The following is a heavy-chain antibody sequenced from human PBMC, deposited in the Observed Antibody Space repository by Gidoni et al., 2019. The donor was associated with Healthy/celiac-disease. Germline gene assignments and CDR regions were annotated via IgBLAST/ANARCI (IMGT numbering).Heavy chain of an antibody. V-gene: IGHV3-30*04. Sequence: QVQLVESGGGVVHPGWSRGLSCAASGFTFSSYAMPWVRQAPGKGLEWVAVISYDGSNKYYADSVKGRFTISRDNSKNTLYLQMNSLRAEDTAVYYCATLVVPDYWGQGTLVTVSS. CDR2: ISYDGSNK. CDR1: GFTFSSYA. D-gene: IGHD2-2*01. J-gene: IGHJ4*02. CDR3: ATLVVPDY.